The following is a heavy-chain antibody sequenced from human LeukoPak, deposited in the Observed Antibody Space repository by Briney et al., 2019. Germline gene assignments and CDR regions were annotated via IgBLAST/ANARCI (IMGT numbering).Heavy chain of an antibody. V-gene: IGHV4-39*06. CDR2: IYYSGST. CDR3: ARTIVGARDY. D-gene: IGHD1-26*01. Sequence: PSETLSLTCTVSGGSISSSSLYWGWIRQPPGKGLEWIGSIYYSGSTYYNPSLKSCATTSVDTSNTLFLLKLSSVTAADTLAYYWARTIVGARDYRGQGTLVTVSS. CDR1: GGSISSSSLY. J-gene: IGHJ4*02.